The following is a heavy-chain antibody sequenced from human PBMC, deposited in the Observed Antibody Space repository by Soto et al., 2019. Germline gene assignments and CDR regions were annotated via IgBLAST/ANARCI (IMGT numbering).Heavy chain of an antibody. J-gene: IGHJ4*02. CDR2: INTLSGDT. V-gene: IGHV1-2*02. CDR1: GYTFSGYY. Sequence: QVQLVQSGAEVKKPGASVKVSCKASGYTFSGYYMHWGRQAPGQGLEWMGWINTLSGDTSFPQKFQGRLAVTRNTSMATAFMEVSRLTSDDSAIDYGARSLFNVILPLAYWGQGTLVSVSS. D-gene: IGHD3-3*02. CDR3: ARSLFNVILPLAY.